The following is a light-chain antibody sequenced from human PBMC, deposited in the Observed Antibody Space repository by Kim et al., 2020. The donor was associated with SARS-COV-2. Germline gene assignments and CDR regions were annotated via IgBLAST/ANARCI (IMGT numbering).Light chain of an antibody. CDR3: QQGTT. Sequence: PAPLSLSPGERATLSCTASQTINSYLAWYQQKPGQAPRLLIYHTSSRATGIPARFSGSGSGTDFTLTVSSLEPEDFAVYYCQQGTTFGGGTKVDIK. CDR1: QTINSY. V-gene: IGKV3-11*01. J-gene: IGKJ4*01. CDR2: HTS.